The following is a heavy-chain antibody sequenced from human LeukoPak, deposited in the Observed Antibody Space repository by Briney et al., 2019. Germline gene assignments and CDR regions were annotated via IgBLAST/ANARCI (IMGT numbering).Heavy chain of an antibody. Sequence: SETLSLTCTVSGGSISSYYWSWLRQPPGKGLEWIGYIYYIGSTNYNPSLKSRVTISVDTSKNQFSLKLSSVTAADTAVYYCARGSHGSSGYSYYYYYMDVWGKGTTVTVSS. J-gene: IGHJ6*03. V-gene: IGHV4-59*01. D-gene: IGHD3-22*01. CDR2: IYYIGST. CDR1: GGSISSYY. CDR3: ARGSHGSSGYSYYYYYMDV.